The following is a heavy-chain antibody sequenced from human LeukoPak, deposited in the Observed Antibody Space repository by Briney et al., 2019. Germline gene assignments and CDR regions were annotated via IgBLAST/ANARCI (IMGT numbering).Heavy chain of an antibody. D-gene: IGHD6-25*01. V-gene: IGHV4-59*08. Sequence: PSETLSLTCTVSGXSITSYYWSWIRQSPGKGLEWIGYIYYSGSTNYNPSLKSRVTISVDTSKNQFSLKLSSVTAADTAVYYCAGRSYSSGFYYFDYWGQGTLVTVSS. J-gene: IGHJ4*02. CDR1: GXSITSYY. CDR3: AGRSYSSGFYYFDY. CDR2: IYYSGST.